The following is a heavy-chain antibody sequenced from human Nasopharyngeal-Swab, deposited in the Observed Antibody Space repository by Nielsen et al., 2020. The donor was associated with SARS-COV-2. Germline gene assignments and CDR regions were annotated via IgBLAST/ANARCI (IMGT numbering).Heavy chain of an antibody. CDR1: GFTFSSYS. CDR2: ISDSSSNI. Sequence: GGSLRLSCAASGFTFSSYSMNWVRQAPGKGLEWVSSISDSSSNIYYAESAKGRFTISRDNAKNSLFLQMDSLSAEDTAVYYCARDESWGGAYSYYAMDVWGQGTTVTVSS. V-gene: IGHV3-21*01. D-gene: IGHD2-21*01. J-gene: IGHJ6*02. CDR3: ARDESWGGAYSYYAMDV.